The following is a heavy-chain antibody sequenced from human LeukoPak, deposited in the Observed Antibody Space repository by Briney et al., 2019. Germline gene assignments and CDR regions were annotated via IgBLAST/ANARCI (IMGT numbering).Heavy chain of an antibody. CDR2: MTFDGSNK. V-gene: IGHV3-33*01. D-gene: IGHD2-2*01. Sequence: GRSLRLSCAASGFTFSSHGMHWVRQAPGKGLEWVATMTFDGSNKYYADSVKGRFTISRDNSQNTLYLQMNSLRAEDTALYYCARGSDCGSTSCYGLLDYWGQGTLVTVSS. CDR3: ARGSDCGSTSCYGLLDY. CDR1: GFTFSSHG. J-gene: IGHJ4*02.